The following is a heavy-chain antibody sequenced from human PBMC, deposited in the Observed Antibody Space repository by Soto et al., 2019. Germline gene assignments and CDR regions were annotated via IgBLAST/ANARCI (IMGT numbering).Heavy chain of an antibody. V-gene: IGHV3-74*01. CDR2: VNSDGSTT. CDR1: GLTFSSYW. CDR3: ARYWGTYYDRIGLDY. D-gene: IGHD3-22*01. J-gene: IGHJ4*02. Sequence: EVQLVESGGGLVQPGGSLRLSGEASGLTFSSYWMHWVRQAPGKGLMWVSRVNSDGSTTTYADLVKGRFTISGENAKNTLYLQMNSQRAEGTAAYYCARYWGTYYDRIGLDYWGQGTLVTGSA.